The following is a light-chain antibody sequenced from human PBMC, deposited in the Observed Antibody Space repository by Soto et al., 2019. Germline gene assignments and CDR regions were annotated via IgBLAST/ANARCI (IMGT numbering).Light chain of an antibody. CDR3: XXXXXXXPT. Sequence: EIVLTQSPGTLSLSPGERATLSCRASQSVSSSYLAWYQQKPGQAPRLLIYGASSRATGIPDRFSGSGSGTDFTLTISRLEPEDFAVXXXXXXXXXXPTFGQGTKVDIK. V-gene: IGKV3-20*01. J-gene: IGKJ1*01. CDR1: QSVSSSY. CDR2: GAS.